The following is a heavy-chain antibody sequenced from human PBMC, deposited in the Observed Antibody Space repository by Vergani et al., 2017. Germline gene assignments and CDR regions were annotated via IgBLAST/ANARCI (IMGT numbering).Heavy chain of an antibody. CDR2: INPNSGGT. CDR1: GYTFTGYY. CDR3: ARDRRPVGATEYYFDY. D-gene: IGHD1-26*01. Sequence: QVQLVQSGAEVKKPGASVKVSCKASGYTFTGYYMHWVRQAPGQGLEWMGWINPNSGGTNYAQKFQGWVTMTRDTSISTAYMELSRLRSDDTAVYYCARDRRPVGATEYYFDYWGQGTLVTVSS. V-gene: IGHV1-2*04. J-gene: IGHJ4*02.